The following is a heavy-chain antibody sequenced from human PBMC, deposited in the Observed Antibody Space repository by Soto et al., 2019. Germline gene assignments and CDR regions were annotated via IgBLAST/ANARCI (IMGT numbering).Heavy chain of an antibody. CDR3: ARLRPTNTGGTFDI. D-gene: IGHD3-16*01. CDR1: GFTFSDYY. CDR2: ITYNGDTI. V-gene: IGHV3-11*01. Sequence: QVQLVESGGGLVKPGGSLRLSCAASGFTFSDYYMTWIRQAPGTGLEWLSYITYNGDTIYYADCVKGRFTISRDNAHNSLYLKMNSLRAEDTAIYYCARLRPTNTGGTFDIWGQGTMVTVSS. J-gene: IGHJ3*02.